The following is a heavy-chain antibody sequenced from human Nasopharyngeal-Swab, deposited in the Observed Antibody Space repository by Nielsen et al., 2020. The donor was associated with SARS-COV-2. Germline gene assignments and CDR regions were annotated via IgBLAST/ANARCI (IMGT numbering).Heavy chain of an antibody. CDR3: ARDAPAHYGAFY. V-gene: IGHV3-30*03. CDR2: IAHDASNE. Sequence: GGSLRLSCAASGFTFSSFGMHWVRQAPGPGLEWVAFIAHDASNEYYGDSVKGRFSISRDSSKNTLYLQMDSLRGEDTAVYYCARDAPAHYGAFYWGRGTLVTVSS. J-gene: IGHJ4*02. D-gene: IGHD4-17*01. CDR1: GFTFSSFG.